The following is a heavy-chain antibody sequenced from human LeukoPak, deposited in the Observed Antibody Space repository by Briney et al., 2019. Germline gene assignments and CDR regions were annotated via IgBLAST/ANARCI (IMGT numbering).Heavy chain of an antibody. J-gene: IGHJ4*02. D-gene: IGHD3-3*01. V-gene: IGHV4-59*01. CDR3: ARGGSTDYDFWSGYYSLYYFDY. CDR1: GGSISSYY. CDR2: IYYRGST. Sequence: SETLSLTCTVSGGSISSYYWSWIRQPPGKGLECIGYIYYRGSTNYNPSLKSRVTISVDTSKNQFSLQLSSVTAADTAVYYCARGGSTDYDFWSGYYSLYYFDYWGQGTLVTVSS.